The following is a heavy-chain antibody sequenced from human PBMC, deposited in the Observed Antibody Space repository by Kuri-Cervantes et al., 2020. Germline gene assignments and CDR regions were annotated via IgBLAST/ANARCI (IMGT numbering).Heavy chain of an antibody. V-gene: IGHV3-74*01. Sequence: GGSLRLSCAATGFTFDDYGMSWVRQAPGKGLVWVSCIKGDGSRTRYADSVKCRFTITRDNAKNTVYLHMSSLRDEDTAVYYCAREGLEGAGDYWGQGALVTVSS. J-gene: IGHJ4*02. CDR3: AREGLEGAGDY. CDR1: GFTFDDYG. CDR2: IKGDGSRT. D-gene: IGHD1-26*01.